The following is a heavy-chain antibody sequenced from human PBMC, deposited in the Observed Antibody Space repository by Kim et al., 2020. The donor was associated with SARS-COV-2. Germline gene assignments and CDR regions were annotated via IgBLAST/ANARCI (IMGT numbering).Heavy chain of an antibody. CDR2: T. Sequence: TNSNPSLTSRDTISVDTSKNQFSLELSSVTAADTAVYYCARADILTGCGYWGQGTLVTVSS. CDR3: ARADILTGCGY. J-gene: IGHJ4*02. D-gene: IGHD3-9*01. V-gene: IGHV4-59*01.